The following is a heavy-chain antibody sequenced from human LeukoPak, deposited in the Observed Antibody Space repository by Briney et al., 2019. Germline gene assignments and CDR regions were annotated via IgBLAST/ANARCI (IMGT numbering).Heavy chain of an antibody. Sequence: SETLSLTCAVSGDSLSSDNWWNWVRQSPTKGLEWLAETDHRGNTDYNPSLKSRVNISVDMSKNHFSLRLSFVTAADTAVYYCVRGSRYSRSSFNFDAWGQGTQVTVSS. CDR2: TDHRGNT. V-gene: IGHV4-4*02. D-gene: IGHD6-13*01. CDR1: GDSLSSDNW. CDR3: VRGSRYSRSSFNFDA. J-gene: IGHJ4*02.